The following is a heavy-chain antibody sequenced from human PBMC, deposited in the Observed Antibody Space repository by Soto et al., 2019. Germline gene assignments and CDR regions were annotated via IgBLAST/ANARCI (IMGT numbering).Heavy chain of an antibody. D-gene: IGHD2-15*01. V-gene: IGHV6-1*01. CDR2: TYYRSKWYN. J-gene: IGHJ6*02. Sequence: SQTLSLTCAISGDSVSSNSAAWNWIRRSPSRGLEWLGRTYYRSKWYNDYAVSVKSRITINPDTSKNQFSLQLNSVTPEDTAVYYCARETVVAAATYYYYYGMDVWGQGTTVTVSS. CDR1: GDSVSSNSAA. CDR3: ARETVVAAATYYYYYGMDV.